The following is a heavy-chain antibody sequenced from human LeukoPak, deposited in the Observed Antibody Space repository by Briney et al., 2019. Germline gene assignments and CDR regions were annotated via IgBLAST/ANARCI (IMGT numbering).Heavy chain of an antibody. CDR1: SGSISGSSYF. CDR2: IYYSGST. V-gene: IGHV4-39*07. CDR3: ARGKPTFNYYDSSGYYSFYFDY. Sequence: SETLSLTCTVSSGSISGSSYFWGWIRQPPGKGLEWIGSIYYSGSTYYNPSLKSRVTISVDTSKNQFSLKLSSVTAADTAVYYCARGKPTFNYYDSSGYYSFYFDYWGQGTLVTVSS. D-gene: IGHD3-22*01. J-gene: IGHJ4*02.